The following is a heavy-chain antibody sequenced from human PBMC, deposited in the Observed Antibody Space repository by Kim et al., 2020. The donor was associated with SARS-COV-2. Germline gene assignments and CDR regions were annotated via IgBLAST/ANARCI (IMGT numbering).Heavy chain of an antibody. CDR3: ARVVGANRGFDI. D-gene: IGHD1-26*01. CDR1: GYTFSNFW. J-gene: IGHJ3*02. CDR2: IFPGDSET. V-gene: IGHV5-51*01. Sequence: GESLKISCKGSGYTFSNFWIGWVRQMSEKGLEWRGIIFPGDSETRYSPSFEGQVSISANESISTAYLQCNSLKASDSAIYYCARVVGANRGFDIWGQGTMITVSP.